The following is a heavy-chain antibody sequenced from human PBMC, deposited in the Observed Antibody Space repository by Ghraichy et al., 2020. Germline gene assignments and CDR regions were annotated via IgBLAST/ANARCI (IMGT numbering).Heavy chain of an antibody. Sequence: LSLTCAASGFSFSSYAMSWVRQPPGKGLEWVSAISGTGGSTYYADSVKGRFTISRDNSKNTLYLQMNSLRAEDTAVYYCAKELSSGWPGYFDSWGQGTLVTVSS. J-gene: IGHJ4*02. D-gene: IGHD6-19*01. V-gene: IGHV3-23*01. CDR2: ISGTGGST. CDR1: GFSFSSYA. CDR3: AKELSSGWPGYFDS.